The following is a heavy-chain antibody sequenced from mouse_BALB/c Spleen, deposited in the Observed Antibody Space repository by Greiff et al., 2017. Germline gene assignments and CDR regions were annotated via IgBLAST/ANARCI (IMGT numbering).Heavy chain of an antibody. J-gene: IGHJ4*01. CDR3: ASYDYDVGYAMDY. CDR2: LWSGGST. D-gene: IGHD2-4*01. Sequence: QVQLQQSGPGLVQPSQSLSITCTVSGFSLTSYGVHWVRQSPGKGLEWLGVLWSGGSTDYNAAFISRLSISKDNSKSQVFFKMNSLQANDTAIYYCASYDYDVGYAMDYWGQGTSVTGSS. V-gene: IGHV2-2*02. CDR1: GFSLTSYG.